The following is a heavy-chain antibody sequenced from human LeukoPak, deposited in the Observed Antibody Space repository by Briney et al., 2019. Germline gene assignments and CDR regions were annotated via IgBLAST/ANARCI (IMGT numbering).Heavy chain of an antibody. D-gene: IGHD3-16*01. J-gene: IGHJ4*02. CDR1: GYSLGKNYY. V-gene: IGHV4-38-2*01. Sequence: SETLSLTCAISGYSLGKNYYWGWIRQPPGKGLEWIGRIYGTGSTSYNPSLMNRVTMSVDTSKNHFSLKLTSVTAADTAVYYCARYDSRGSASTRFDHWGQGILVTISS. CDR2: IYGTGST. CDR3: ARYDSRGSASTRFDH.